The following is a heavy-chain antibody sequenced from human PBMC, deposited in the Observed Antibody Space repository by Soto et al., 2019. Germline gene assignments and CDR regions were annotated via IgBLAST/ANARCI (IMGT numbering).Heavy chain of an antibody. CDR2: IYYSGST. V-gene: IGHV4-39*01. D-gene: IGHD3-9*01. Sequence: PSETLSLTCTVSGGSISSSSYYWGWIRQPPGKGLEWIGSIYYSGSTYYNPSLKSRVTISVDTSKNQFSLKLSSVTAADTAVYYCARHLTTSYYFDYWGQGTLVTVSS. J-gene: IGHJ4*02. CDR3: ARHLTTSYYFDY. CDR1: GGSISSSSYY.